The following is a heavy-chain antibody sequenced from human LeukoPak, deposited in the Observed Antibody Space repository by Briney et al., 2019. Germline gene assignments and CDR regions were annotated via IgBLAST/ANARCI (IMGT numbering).Heavy chain of an antibody. CDR2: INHSGST. J-gene: IGHJ5*02. V-gene: IGHV4-39*07. CDR1: GDSISSSYYY. Sequence: SETLSLTCTVSGDSISSSYYYWSWIRQPPGKGLEWIGEINHSGSTNYNPSLKSRVTISVDTSKNQFSLKLSSVTAADTAVYYCARRYDYGDLKRLTRFDPWGQGTLVTVSS. CDR3: ARRYDYGDLKRLTRFDP. D-gene: IGHD4-17*01.